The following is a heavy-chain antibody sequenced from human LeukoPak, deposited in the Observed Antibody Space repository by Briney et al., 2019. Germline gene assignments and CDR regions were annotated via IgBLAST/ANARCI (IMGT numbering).Heavy chain of an antibody. J-gene: IGHJ4*02. CDR2: ISGSGGST. Sequence: GGSLRLSCAASGFTFSSYAMSWVRQAPGKGLEWVSAISGSGGSTYYADSVKGRFTISRDNSKNTLYLQMNSLRAEDTAVYYCANASPPSRYFDWLSSTPEYYFDCWGQGTLVTVSS. CDR3: ANASPPSRYFDWLSSTPEYYFDC. D-gene: IGHD3-9*01. V-gene: IGHV3-23*01. CDR1: GFTFSSYA.